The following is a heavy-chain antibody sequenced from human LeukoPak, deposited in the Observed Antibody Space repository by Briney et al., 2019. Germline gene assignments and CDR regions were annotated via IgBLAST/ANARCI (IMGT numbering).Heavy chain of an antibody. J-gene: IGHJ4*02. CDR3: ARDGAVTNGRYFDY. D-gene: IGHD4-17*01. Sequence: PGGSLRLSCAASGFIFSSYWMAWVRQAPGRGLEWVANIKEDGSDKNYVDSVKGRFTISRDNAKNSLYLQMNSLRAEDTAVYYCARDGAVTNGRYFDYWGQGTLVTVSS. V-gene: IGHV3-7*01. CDR1: GFIFSSYW. CDR2: IKEDGSDK.